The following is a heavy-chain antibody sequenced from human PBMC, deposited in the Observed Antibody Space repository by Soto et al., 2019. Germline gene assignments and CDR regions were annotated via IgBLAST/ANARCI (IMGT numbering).Heavy chain of an antibody. CDR2: ISGSGEIT. CDR3: AEYLYYRGHHNWFVS. D-gene: IGHD3-10*01. Sequence: GGSLRLSCVASGFSFDNYGMAWVRQAPGKGLRWVSSISGSGEITYYADSVKGRFTISRDNSKNTLYLEVNNLRAEDTALYYWAEYLYYRGHHNWFVSWGQGVLVTVSS. CDR1: GFSFDNYG. V-gene: IGHV3-23*01. J-gene: IGHJ5*01.